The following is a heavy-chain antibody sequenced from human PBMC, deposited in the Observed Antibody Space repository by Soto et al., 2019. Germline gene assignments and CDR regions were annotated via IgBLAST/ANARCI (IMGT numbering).Heavy chain of an antibody. V-gene: IGHV3-23*01. D-gene: IGHD3-16*02. CDR1: GFTFSSYA. J-gene: IGHJ4*02. CDR3: AKGGATYDYVWGSYRYPDWYFDY. Sequence: GGSLRLSCAASGFTFSSYAMSWVRQAPGKGLEWVSAISGSGGSTYYADSVKGRFTISRDNSKNTLYLQMNSLRAEDTAVYYCAKGGATYDYVWGSYRYPDWYFDYWGQGTLVTVSS. CDR2: ISGSGGST.